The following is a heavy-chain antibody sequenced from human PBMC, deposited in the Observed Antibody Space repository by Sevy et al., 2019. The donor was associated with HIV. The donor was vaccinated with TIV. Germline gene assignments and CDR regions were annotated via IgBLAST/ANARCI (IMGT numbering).Heavy chain of an antibody. CDR2: ISSSSSYM. D-gene: IGHD3-22*01. Sequence: GGSLRLSCAASGFTFSSYTMNWVRRAPGKGLAWVSSISSSSSYMYYADSVKGRFTISRDNAKNSLYLQMNSLRAEDTAVYYCARVLYDSSGYYLGVDYWGQGTLVTVSS. V-gene: IGHV3-21*01. CDR3: ARVLYDSSGYYLGVDY. J-gene: IGHJ4*02. CDR1: GFTFSSYT.